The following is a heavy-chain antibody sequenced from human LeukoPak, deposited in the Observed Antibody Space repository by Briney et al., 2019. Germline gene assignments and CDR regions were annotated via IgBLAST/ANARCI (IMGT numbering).Heavy chain of an antibody. CDR3: ARARSTSPYYYYYMDV. CDR2: IYYTGST. V-gene: IGHV4-59*01. CDR1: GDSITGYS. Sequence: SETLSLTCTVSGDSITGYSWNWIRQPPGEALEGIGYIYYTGSTKYNPSLKSRVTISLDTSKNQFSLKLTSMTAADTAVYYCARARSTSPYYYYYMDVWGKGTTVTVSS. D-gene: IGHD2-2*01. J-gene: IGHJ6*03.